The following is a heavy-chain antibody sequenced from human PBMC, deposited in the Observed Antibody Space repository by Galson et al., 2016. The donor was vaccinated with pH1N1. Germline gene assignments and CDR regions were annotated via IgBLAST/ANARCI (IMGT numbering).Heavy chain of an antibody. V-gene: IGHV1-69*13. CDR3: ARSRGYSYGSYYFDT. CDR2: IIGMFGTT. CDR1: GGTFSSYA. Sequence: SVKVSCKASGGTFSSYAVSRVRQAPGQGLEWVGGIIGMFGTTTYAQKLQGRVTITAEALTSSSYMELTSLTSEDAALYYCARSRGYSYGSYYFDTWGQGTLVTVSS. J-gene: IGHJ4*02. D-gene: IGHD5-18*01.